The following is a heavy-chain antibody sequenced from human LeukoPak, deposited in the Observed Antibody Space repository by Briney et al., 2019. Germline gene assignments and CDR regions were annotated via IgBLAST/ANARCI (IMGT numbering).Heavy chain of an antibody. Sequence: SETLSLTCAVYGGSFSGYYWGWIRQPPGKGLEWIGSIYHSGSTYYNPSLKSRVTISVDTSKNQFSLKLSSVTAADTAVYYCARDSRYCSGGNCHLRFDYWGQGILVIVSS. CDR2: IYHSGST. CDR1: GGSFSGYY. V-gene: IGHV4-38-2*02. D-gene: IGHD2-15*01. CDR3: ARDSRYCSGGNCHLRFDY. J-gene: IGHJ4*02.